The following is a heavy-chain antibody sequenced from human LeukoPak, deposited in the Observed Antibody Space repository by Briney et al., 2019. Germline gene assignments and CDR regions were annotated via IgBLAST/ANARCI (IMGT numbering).Heavy chain of an antibody. D-gene: IGHD6-19*01. Sequence: ASVKVSCKASGYTFTSYDINWVRQATGQGLEWMGWINPNSGGTNYAQKFQGRVTMTRDTSISTAYMELSRLRSDDTAVYYCARVTAVAGYYFDYWGQGTLVTVSS. CDR2: INPNSGGT. V-gene: IGHV1-2*02. CDR3: ARVTAVAGYYFDY. CDR1: GYTFTSYD. J-gene: IGHJ4*02.